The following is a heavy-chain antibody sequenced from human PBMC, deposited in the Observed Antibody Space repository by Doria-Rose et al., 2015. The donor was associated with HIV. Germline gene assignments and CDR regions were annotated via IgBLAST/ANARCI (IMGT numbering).Heavy chain of an antibody. CDR3: ARFRPSRGIYYSLDV. Sequence: RQPPGKGLEWIGYIYSRGSTHYNSSLKSRVTISIDTSKNQFSLKLSSVTAADTAVYYCARFRPSRGIYYSLDVWGKGTTVTVSS. V-gene: IGHV4-4*09. J-gene: IGHJ6*03. D-gene: IGHD3-10*01. CDR2: IYSRGST.